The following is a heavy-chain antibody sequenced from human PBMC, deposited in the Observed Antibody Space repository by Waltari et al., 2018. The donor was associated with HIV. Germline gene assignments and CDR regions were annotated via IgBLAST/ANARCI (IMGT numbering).Heavy chain of an antibody. CDR3: ARGGYSGYDSYYFDY. V-gene: IGHV4-61*01. D-gene: IGHD5-12*01. CDR2: IYYSGST. J-gene: IGHJ4*02. CDR1: GCSVSSGSYY. Sequence: QVQLQESGPGLVKPSETLSLTCTVSGCSVSSGSYYWSWIRQPPGKGLEWIGYIYYSGSTNYNPSLKSRVSISVDTSKNQFSLKLSSVTAADTAVYYCARGGYSGYDSYYFDYWGQGTLVTVSS.